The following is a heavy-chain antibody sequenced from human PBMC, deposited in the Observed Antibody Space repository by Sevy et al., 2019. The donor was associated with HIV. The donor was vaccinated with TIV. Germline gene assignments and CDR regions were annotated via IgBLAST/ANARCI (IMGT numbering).Heavy chain of an antibody. J-gene: IGHJ4*02. CDR2: IKADGSDK. D-gene: IGHD3-16*01. Sequence: GGSLRLSCAASGFTFSANWMNWVRQAPGKGLEWVANIKADGSDKHYVDSVEGRFTISRDNAKNLLFLQMNSLRVEDTAVYYGAHETFGRFESWGQGTLVTAPQ. V-gene: IGHV3-7*01. CDR3: AHETFGRFES. CDR1: GFTFSANW.